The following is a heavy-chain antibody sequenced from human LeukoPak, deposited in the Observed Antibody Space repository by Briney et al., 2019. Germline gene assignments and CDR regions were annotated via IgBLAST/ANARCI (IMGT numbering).Heavy chain of an antibody. CDR1: GGTFSSYA. CDR2: ISAYNGNT. Sequence: ASVKVSCKASGGTFSSYAISWVRQAPGQGLEWMGWISAYNGNTNYAQKLQGRVTMTTDTSTSTAYMELRSLRSDDTAVYYCARGRTSHWGFDYWGQGTLVTVSS. V-gene: IGHV1-18*01. CDR3: ARGRTSHWGFDY. D-gene: IGHD2-2*01. J-gene: IGHJ4*02.